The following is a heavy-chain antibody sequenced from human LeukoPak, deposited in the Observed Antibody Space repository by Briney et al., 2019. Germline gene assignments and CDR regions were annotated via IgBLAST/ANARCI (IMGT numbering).Heavy chain of an antibody. CDR3: ARDDFSTYPGLNYFGY. CDR1: GYTFTHYA. Sequence: ASVKVSCKASGYTFTHYAVHWVRQAPGQRLEWMGWTNVGNDYTESSQKFQDRLTITSDTTATTVYMELSSLRSEDTAVYYCARDDFSTYPGLNYFGYWGQGTQVTVSS. CDR2: TNVGNDYT. D-gene: IGHD4-11*01. V-gene: IGHV1-3*01. J-gene: IGHJ4*02.